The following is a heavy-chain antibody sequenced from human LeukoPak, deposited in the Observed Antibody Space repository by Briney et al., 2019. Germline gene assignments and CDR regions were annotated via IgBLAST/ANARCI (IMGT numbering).Heavy chain of an antibody. CDR2: IIPIFGTT. CDR1: GGTFRNYA. D-gene: IGHD2-2*02. CDR3: ARSGPGYSNSWYIYYGMDV. V-gene: IGHV1-69*01. Sequence: EASVKVSWKASGGTFRNYAISWVRLAPAQGLEWMGGIIPIFGTTNYAQKSQGRVTITADDSTSTAYMELSSLRSEDTAVYYCARSGPGYSNSWYIYYGMDVWGKGTTVTVSS. J-gene: IGHJ6*04.